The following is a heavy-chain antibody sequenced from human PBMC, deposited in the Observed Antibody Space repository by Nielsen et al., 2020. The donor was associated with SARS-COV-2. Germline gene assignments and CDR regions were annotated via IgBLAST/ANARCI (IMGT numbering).Heavy chain of an antibody. Sequence: SETLSLTCTVSGGSIGSGGYFWTWIRQQPGKGLEWIGYTYYSGSTYYNPSLKDRSSISPHTSENQFSLNLSSVTAADTAVYYCARGRGIAVAGTGVLTVDPWGHGNLVTVSS. CDR1: GGSIGSGGYF. CDR3: ARGRGIAVAGTGVLTVDP. D-gene: IGHD6-19*01. J-gene: IGHJ5*02. CDR2: TYYSGST. V-gene: IGHV4-31*03.